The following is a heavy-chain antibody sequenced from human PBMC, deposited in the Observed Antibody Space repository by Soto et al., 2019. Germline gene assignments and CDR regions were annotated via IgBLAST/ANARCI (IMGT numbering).Heavy chain of an antibody. D-gene: IGHD3-9*01. Sequence: PGVSLRLSCSASRFSFSSYGNHCGRQAPGKGLKWVAVIWYDGSNKYYADSVKGRFTISRDNSKNTLYLQMNSLRAEDTAVYYCARGGDILTGYYYYYGMDVWGQGTTVTVSS. CDR1: RFSFSSYG. J-gene: IGHJ6*02. V-gene: IGHV3-33*01. CDR2: IWYDGSNK. CDR3: ARGGDILTGYYYYYGMDV.